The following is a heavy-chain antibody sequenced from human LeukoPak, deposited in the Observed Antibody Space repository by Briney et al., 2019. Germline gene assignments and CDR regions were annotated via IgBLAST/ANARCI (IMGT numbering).Heavy chain of an antibody. CDR2: IRSKAYGGTT. CDR3: TRAIGIAARLGTN. Sequence: PGRSLRLSCTASGFTFGDYAMSWFRQAPGKGLEWVGFIRSKAYGGTTEYAASVKGRFTISRDDSKSIAYLQMNSLKTEDTAVYYCTRAIGIAARLGTNWGQGTLVTVSS. V-gene: IGHV3-49*03. CDR1: GFTFGDYA. J-gene: IGHJ4*02. D-gene: IGHD6-6*01.